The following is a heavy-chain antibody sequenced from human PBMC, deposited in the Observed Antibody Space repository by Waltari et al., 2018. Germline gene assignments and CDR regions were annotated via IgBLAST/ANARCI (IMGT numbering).Heavy chain of an antibody. Sequence: QVQLVQSGNEVKKPGASVKVSCKASGYTFTSYGISWVRQAPGQGLEWMGWISVFNGHTNNAQRVQGRVSMTADTATSTSYMELRSLISDDTAVYYCARVPHRSTGWLQAPYNFDFWGQGTLVTVSS. CDR2: ISVFNGHT. J-gene: IGHJ4*02. CDR1: GYTFTSYG. V-gene: IGHV1-18*01. D-gene: IGHD6-19*01. CDR3: ARVPHRSTGWLQAPYNFDF.